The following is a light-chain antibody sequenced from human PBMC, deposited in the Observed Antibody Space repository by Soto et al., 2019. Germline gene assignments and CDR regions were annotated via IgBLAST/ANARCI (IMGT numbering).Light chain of an antibody. CDR3: QQYNSYPST. Sequence: DIRMNQSPSTLSGSXGDRVTIDCRASLRISSLLAGYQQKPGRAPKLXXYKASSLEGGGPSRFSGSGSETEFTRTISSRQHDDFATYYGQQYNSYPSTFGQGTKVDIK. V-gene: IGKV1-5*03. CDR2: KAS. J-gene: IGKJ1*01. CDR1: LRISSL.